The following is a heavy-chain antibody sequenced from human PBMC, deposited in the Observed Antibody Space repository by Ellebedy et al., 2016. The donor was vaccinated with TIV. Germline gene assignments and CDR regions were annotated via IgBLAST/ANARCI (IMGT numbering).Heavy chain of an antibody. V-gene: IGHV3-7*01. J-gene: IGHJ5*01. CDR1: GITFTNSW. D-gene: IGHD6-19*01. Sequence: GGSLRLXCVASGITFTNSWMTWVRQTPGKGLEWVASINSDGFETRYVDSAKGRFTISRDNAANSVYLQMNSLRAEDTAVYYCARGDNSGWCDSWGQGTLVTVSS. CDR2: INSDGFET. CDR3: ARGDNSGWCDS.